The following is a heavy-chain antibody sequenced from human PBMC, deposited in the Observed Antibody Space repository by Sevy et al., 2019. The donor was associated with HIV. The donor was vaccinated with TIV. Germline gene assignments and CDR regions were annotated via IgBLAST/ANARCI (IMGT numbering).Heavy chain of an antibody. Sequence: GESLKISCAASGFTFSSYAMSWVRQAPGKGLEWVSAISGSGGSTYYAGSVKGRFTISRDNSKNTLYLQMNSLRAEDTAVYYCAKDLVAATHYYYFGMDVWGQGTTVTVSS. V-gene: IGHV3-23*01. D-gene: IGHD2-15*01. CDR1: GFTFSSYA. CDR3: AKDLVAATHYYYFGMDV. J-gene: IGHJ6*02. CDR2: ISGSGGST.